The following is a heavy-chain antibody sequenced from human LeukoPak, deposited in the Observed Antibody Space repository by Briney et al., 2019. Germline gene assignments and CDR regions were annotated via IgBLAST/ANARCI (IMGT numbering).Heavy chain of an antibody. D-gene: IGHD3-10*01. J-gene: IGHJ4*02. Sequence: SETLSLTCNVSGGSIRSDYWSWIRQPPGKGLEWIGYIYYSGTTNSGSTTYNPSLKSRVTISVDTSKSQFSLKLSSVTAADTAVYYCATIYYYGSGTYLAPWGQGTLVTVSS. V-gene: IGHV4-4*08. CDR2: IYYSGTTNSGST. CDR3: ATIYYYGSGTYLAP. CDR1: GGSIRSDY.